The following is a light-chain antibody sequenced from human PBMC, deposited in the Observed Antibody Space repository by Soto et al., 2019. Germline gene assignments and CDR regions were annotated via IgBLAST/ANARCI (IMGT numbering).Light chain of an antibody. V-gene: IGLV2-11*01. J-gene: IGLJ1*01. Sequence: QSVLTRPRSVSGSPGQSVTISCTGTSSDVGGYNYVSWYQQHPGKAPKLIIYYVSKRPSGVPHRFSGSKSGNTASLTISGLQAEDEADYYCCSYAGSYTYVFGTGTKLTVL. CDR2: YVS. CDR1: SSDVGGYNY. CDR3: CSYAGSYTYV.